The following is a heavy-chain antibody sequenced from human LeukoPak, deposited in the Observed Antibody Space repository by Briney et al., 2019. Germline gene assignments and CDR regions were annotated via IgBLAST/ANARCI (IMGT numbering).Heavy chain of an antibody. Sequence: ASVKVSCKASGYTFTSYYMHWVRQAPGQGLDWMGIINPSGGSTSYAQKFQGRVTMTSDMSTSTVYMELSSLRSEDTAVYYCARGHLRYSISSPETALDYWGQGTLVTVSS. D-gene: IGHD6-6*01. CDR2: INPSGGST. J-gene: IGHJ4*02. V-gene: IGHV1-46*01. CDR3: ARGHLRYSISSPETALDY. CDR1: GYTFTSYY.